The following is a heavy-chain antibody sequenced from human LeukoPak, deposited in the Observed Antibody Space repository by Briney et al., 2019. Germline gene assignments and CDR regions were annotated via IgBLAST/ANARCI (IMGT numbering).Heavy chain of an antibody. V-gene: IGHV1-2*02. CDR1: GYTFTGYY. J-gene: IGHJ4*02. D-gene: IGHD5/OR15-5a*01. CDR3: ARVDLRMGPFDY. CDR2: INPNSGGT. Sequence: GASVKVSCKASGYTFTGYYMHWVRQALGQGLEWMGWINPNSGGTNYAQKFQGRVTMTRDTSISTAYMELSRLRSDDTAVYYCARVDLRMGPFDYWGQGTLVTVSS.